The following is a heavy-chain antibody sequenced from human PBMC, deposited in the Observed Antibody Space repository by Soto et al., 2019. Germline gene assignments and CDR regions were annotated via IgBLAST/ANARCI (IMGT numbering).Heavy chain of an antibody. J-gene: IGHJ4*02. Sequence: PGGSLRLSCAASGFTFSRYVMHWVRQAPGKGLEWVALMWFDGSKKYYGDSVRGRFTISRDNSKNTLYLQMNSLRAEDTAVYYCARGARDFDYWGQGTLVTVSS. V-gene: IGHV3-33*08. D-gene: IGHD3-16*01. CDR1: GFTFSRYV. CDR3: ARGARDFDY. CDR2: MWFDGSKK.